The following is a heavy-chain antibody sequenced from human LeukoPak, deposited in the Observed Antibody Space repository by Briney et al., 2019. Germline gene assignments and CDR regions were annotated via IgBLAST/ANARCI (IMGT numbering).Heavy chain of an antibody. D-gene: IGHD3-16*01. Sequence: ASVKVSCKASGYTFTGYYMHWVRQAPGQGLEWIGWINPNGGGTNYAQKFQGRVTMTRDTSIITAYMELSRLRSDDTAVYYCARRKGEPNIFDYWGQGTLVTVSS. J-gene: IGHJ4*02. CDR3: ARRKGEPNIFDY. V-gene: IGHV1-2*02. CDR2: INPNGGGT. CDR1: GYTFTGYY.